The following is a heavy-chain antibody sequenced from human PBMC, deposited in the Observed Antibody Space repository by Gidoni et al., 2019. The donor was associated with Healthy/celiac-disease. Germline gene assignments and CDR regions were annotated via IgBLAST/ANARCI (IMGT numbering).Heavy chain of an antibody. V-gene: IGHV1-18*01. CDR3: ARDNGMAIAAAGHELFDY. J-gene: IGHJ4*02. D-gene: IGHD6-13*01. Sequence: QVQLVQSGAEVKKPGASVKVSCKASGYTFTSYGISWVRQAPGQGLEWMGWISAYNGNTNYAQKLQGRVTMTTDTSTSTAYMELRSLRSDDTAVYYCARDNGMAIAAAGHELFDYWGQGTLVTVSS. CDR1: GYTFTSYG. CDR2: ISAYNGNT.